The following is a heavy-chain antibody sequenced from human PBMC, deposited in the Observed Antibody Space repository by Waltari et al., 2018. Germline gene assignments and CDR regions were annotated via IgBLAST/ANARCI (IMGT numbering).Heavy chain of an antibody. CDR3: ARHGDSTYFDY. Sequence: QLQLQESGPGLVKPSETLSLTCTVSGGSISSSSYYWGWIRQPPGKGLEWIGSIYYSGSTYYNPALKSRVTISVDTSKNQFSLKLSSVTAADTAVYYWARHGDSTYFDYWGQGTLVTVSS. CDR2: IYYSGST. J-gene: IGHJ4*02. D-gene: IGHD3-10*01. V-gene: IGHV4-39*07. CDR1: GGSISSSSYY.